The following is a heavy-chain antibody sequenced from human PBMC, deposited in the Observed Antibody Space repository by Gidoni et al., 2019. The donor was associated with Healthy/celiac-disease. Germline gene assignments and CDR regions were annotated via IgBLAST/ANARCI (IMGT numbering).Heavy chain of an antibody. D-gene: IGHD3-22*01. CDR1: GGSISSGGYS. V-gene: IGHV4-30-2*01. J-gene: IGHJ4*02. CDR2: IYHSGST. Sequence: QLQLQESGSGLVKPSQTLSLTCAVPGGSISSGGYSWSWIRQPPGKGLEWIGYIYHSGSTYYNPSLKSRVTISVDRSKNQFSLKLSSVTAADTAVYYCASFQTYYYDSSGPGQGFDYWGQGTLVTVSS. CDR3: ASFQTYYYDSSGPGQGFDY.